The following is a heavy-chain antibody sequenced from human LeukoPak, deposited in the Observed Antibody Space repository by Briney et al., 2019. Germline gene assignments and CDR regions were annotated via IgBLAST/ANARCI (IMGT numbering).Heavy chain of an antibody. Sequence: PGGSLRLSCAASGFTFSNNAMSWVRQTPGKGLEWVSGISDSGGGTFYADSVKGRFTISRDNSKNTLNLQMNSLRAEDTAVYYCAKGPWDWGQGTLVTVSS. CDR1: GFTFSNNA. V-gene: IGHV3-23*01. CDR3: AKGPWD. CDR2: ISDSGGGT. D-gene: IGHD1-26*01. J-gene: IGHJ4*02.